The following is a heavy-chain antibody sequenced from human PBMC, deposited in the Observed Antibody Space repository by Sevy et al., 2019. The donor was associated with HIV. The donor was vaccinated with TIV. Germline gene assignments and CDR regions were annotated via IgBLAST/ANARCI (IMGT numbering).Heavy chain of an antibody. V-gene: IGHV3-48*01. CDR3: ARVRVAALDY. J-gene: IGHJ4*02. CDR1: GFTFSSYR. D-gene: IGHD2-15*01. CDR2: ISRSSSTI. Sequence: GGSLRLSCAASGFTFSSYRMNWVRQAPGKGLEWVSYISRSSSTIYSADSVKGRFTISRDNAKNSLYLQMNSLRAEDTAVYNCARVRVAALDYWGQGTLVTVSS.